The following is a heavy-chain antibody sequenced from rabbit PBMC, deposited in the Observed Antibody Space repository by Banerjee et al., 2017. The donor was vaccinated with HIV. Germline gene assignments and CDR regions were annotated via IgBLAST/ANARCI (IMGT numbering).Heavy chain of an antibody. CDR3: ARDRDGGGGGAIGL. J-gene: IGHJ4*01. Sequence: EESGGGLVQPEGSLPLPCSAAGFSSRSSYDMCWVRQAPGKGLEWIACINTNSGCTWYASWVNGRFTTSRSTSLTTVDLKMTRLTAADTASYFCARDRDGGGGGAIGLWGPGTLVTVS. CDR1: GFSSRSSYD. CDR2: INTNSGCT. V-gene: IGHV1S43*01. D-gene: IGHD3-1*01.